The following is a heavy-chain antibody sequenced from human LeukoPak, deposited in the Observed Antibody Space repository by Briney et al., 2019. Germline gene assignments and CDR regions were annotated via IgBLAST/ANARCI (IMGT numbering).Heavy chain of an antibody. D-gene: IGHD5/OR15-5a*01. CDR2: INTYNGNT. V-gene: IGHV1-18*01. CDR3: ARDRQGLGDAFDL. CDR1: GYTLTNYG. J-gene: IGHJ3*01. Sequence: ASVKVSCKASGYTLTNYGITWVRQAPGQGREWMGWINTYNGNTDFAQKFQDRVAMTTDTPPSTAYMQLRSLRSDDTAVYYCARDRQGLGDAFDLWGQGTMVTVSS.